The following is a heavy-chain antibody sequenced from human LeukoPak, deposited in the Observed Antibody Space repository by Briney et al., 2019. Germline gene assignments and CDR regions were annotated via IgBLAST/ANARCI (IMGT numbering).Heavy chain of an antibody. Sequence: PSETLSLTCSVSGGSISSYYWSWIRQPAGKGLEWIGRIYTSGSTNYNPSLKSRVTMSVDTSKNQFSLKLSSVTAADTAVYYCARVKRATYYYDSSGLYYYYYYMDVWGKGTTVTVSS. CDR1: GGSISSYY. D-gene: IGHD3-22*01. V-gene: IGHV4-4*07. CDR2: IYTSGST. CDR3: ARVKRATYYYDSSGLYYYYYYMDV. J-gene: IGHJ6*03.